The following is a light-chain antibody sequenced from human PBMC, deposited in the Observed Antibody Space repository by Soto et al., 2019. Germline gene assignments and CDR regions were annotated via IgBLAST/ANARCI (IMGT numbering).Light chain of an antibody. CDR1: QSISGW. CDR3: QQYTSFPWT. Sequence: DIQMTQSPSTLSSSVGDRVTITCRASQSISGWLAWYQQKPGKAPKLLIFQASTLEIGVPSRFSGSGSGTDFTLTISSLQPDDSATYYCQQYTSFPWTFGQGTKVEI. CDR2: QAS. J-gene: IGKJ1*01. V-gene: IGKV1-5*03.